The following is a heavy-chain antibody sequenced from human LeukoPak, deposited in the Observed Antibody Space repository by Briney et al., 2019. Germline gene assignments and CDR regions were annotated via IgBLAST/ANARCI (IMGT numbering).Heavy chain of an antibody. V-gene: IGHV3-53*01. CDR1: GFTVRNNY. J-gene: IGHJ4*02. D-gene: IGHD2-15*01. Sequence: GGSLRLSCVASGFTVRNNYINWVRQAPGKGLEWMSGIYSDGSTYYADSVKGRFTISRDNPKNTLYLQMNSLRAEDTAVYYCARGSYCSSGSCYPLFDYWGQGTLVTVSS. CDR2: IYSDGST. CDR3: ARGSYCSSGSCYPLFDY.